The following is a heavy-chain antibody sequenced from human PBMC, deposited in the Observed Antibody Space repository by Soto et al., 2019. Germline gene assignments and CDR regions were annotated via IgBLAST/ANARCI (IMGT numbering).Heavy chain of an antibody. CDR2: IYSGGST. CDR1: GFTVSSNY. V-gene: IGHV3-66*01. Sequence: GGSLRLSCAASGFTVSSNYMSWVRQAPGKGLEWVSVIYSGGSTYYADSVKGRFTISRDNSKNTLYLQMNSLRAEDTAVYYCARDLTYGARDYWGQGPLVTVSS. D-gene: IGHD4-17*01. J-gene: IGHJ4*02. CDR3: ARDLTYGARDY.